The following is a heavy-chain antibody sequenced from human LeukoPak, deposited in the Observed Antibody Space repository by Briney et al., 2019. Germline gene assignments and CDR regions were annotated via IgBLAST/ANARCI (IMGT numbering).Heavy chain of an antibody. V-gene: IGHV5-51*03. Sequence: PGGSLRVSCKGSGDSFTSYWIGWVRQRPGKGREWMGIIYPGDSDTKYSPSFQGQVTISADKSISTAYLQWSSLKASDTAMYYCARTDYGGNTYYYYYGMDVWGQGTTVTVSS. J-gene: IGHJ6*02. CDR2: IYPGDSDT. D-gene: IGHD4-23*01. CDR3: ARTDYGGNTYYYYYGMDV. CDR1: GDSFTSYW.